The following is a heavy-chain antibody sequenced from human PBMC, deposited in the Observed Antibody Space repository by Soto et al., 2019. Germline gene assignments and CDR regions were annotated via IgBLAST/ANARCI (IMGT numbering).Heavy chain of an antibody. Sequence: QVQLVQSGAEVKNPGASVKVSCKTSGYTFTSYGIGWARQAPGQGLEWMGWINTYNGNTNYAQNLQGRVTLTTDPPTSTAYKELRSVRTNDTAIYFCAMGDVYGTPSPQDVWGQGTTVTVPS. CDR3: AMGDVYGTPSPQDV. CDR1: GYTFTSYG. D-gene: IGHD3-16*01. J-gene: IGHJ6*02. CDR2: INTYNGNT. V-gene: IGHV1-18*01.